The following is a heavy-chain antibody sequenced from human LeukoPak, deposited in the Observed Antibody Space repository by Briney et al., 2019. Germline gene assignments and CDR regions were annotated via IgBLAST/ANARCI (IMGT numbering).Heavy chain of an antibody. J-gene: IGHJ6*02. V-gene: IGHV3-30-3*01. CDR1: GFTFSSYA. CDR3: ARSYDSSGYVTYYYYGMDV. CDR2: ISYDGSNK. D-gene: IGHD3-22*01. Sequence: GGSLRLSCAASGFTFSSYAMHWVRQAPGKGLGWGAVISYDGSNKYYADSVKGRFTISRDNSKNTLYLQMNSLRAEDTAVYYCARSYDSSGYVTYYYYGMDVWGQGTTVTVSS.